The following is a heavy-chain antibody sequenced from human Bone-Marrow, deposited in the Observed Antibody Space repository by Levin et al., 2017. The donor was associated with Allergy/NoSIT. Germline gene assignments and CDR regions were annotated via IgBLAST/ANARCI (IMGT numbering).Heavy chain of an antibody. V-gene: IGHV1-2*06. CDR3: ARGNFFDSSGLHP. Sequence: ASVKVSCKASGYIFTGDYIHWVRQAPGQGLEWMGRINPNSGGTSYAQKFQGRVTLTSDTSIVTAYMELSGLTSDDTAICYCARGNFFDSSGLHPWGQGTLVTVSS. CDR2: INPNSGGT. CDR1: GYIFTGDY. J-gene: IGHJ4*02. D-gene: IGHD3-22*01.